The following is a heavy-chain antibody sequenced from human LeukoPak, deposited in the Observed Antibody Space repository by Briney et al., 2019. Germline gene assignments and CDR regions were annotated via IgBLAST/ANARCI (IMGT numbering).Heavy chain of an antibody. J-gene: IGHJ4*02. D-gene: IGHD7-27*01. V-gene: IGHV1-8*01. Sequence: ASVKVSCKASGYTFTSYDINWVRQATGQGLEWMGWMSPKSGNTGYAQKFQGRVTMTSNTAVSTAYMELSSLRSEDTAVYYCVRTPPNWGADYWGQGTLVTVSS. CDR3: VRTPPNWGADY. CDR2: MSPKSGNT. CDR1: GYTFTSYD.